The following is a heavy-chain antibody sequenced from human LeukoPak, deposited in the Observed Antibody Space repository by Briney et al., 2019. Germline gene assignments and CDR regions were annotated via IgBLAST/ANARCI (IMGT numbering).Heavy chain of an antibody. CDR2: VRSKSDGGTT. Sequence: GGSLRLSCAASGLTFSDAWMHWVRQSPGKGLEWVGRVRSKSDGGTTDHAAPVKGRFTISRDESENMIYLEMNSLKIEDTAVYYCTTPRGIPNWGQGTLVTVSS. V-gene: IGHV3-15*01. CDR3: TTPRGIPN. J-gene: IGHJ4*02. D-gene: IGHD2-21*01. CDR1: GLTFSDAW.